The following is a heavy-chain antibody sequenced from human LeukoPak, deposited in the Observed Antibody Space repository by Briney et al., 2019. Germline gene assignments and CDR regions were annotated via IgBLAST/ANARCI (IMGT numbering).Heavy chain of an antibody. CDR2: IKQDGSEK. Sequence: GGSLRLSCAASGFTFSSYWMSWVRQAPGKGLEWVANIKQDGSEKYYVDSVKGRFTISRDNAKNSLYLQMNSLRAEDTAVYYCARDFMGSSFFSAFDIWGQGTMVTVSS. J-gene: IGHJ3*02. V-gene: IGHV3-7*01. CDR1: GFTFSSYW. CDR3: ARDFMGSSFFSAFDI. D-gene: IGHD6-6*01.